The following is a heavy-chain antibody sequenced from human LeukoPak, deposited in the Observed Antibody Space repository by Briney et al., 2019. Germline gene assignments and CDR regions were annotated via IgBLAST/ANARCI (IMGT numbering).Heavy chain of an antibody. CDR1: GYSFTNYW. CDR2: IDHNNSYT. CDR3: ARQGRGYRGYDSPWYFAL. J-gene: IGHJ2*01. V-gene: IGHV5-10-1*01. D-gene: IGHD5-12*01. Sequence: GESLKISCKGSGYSFTNYWINWVRQMPGKGLEWVGRIDHNNSYTNYSPSFQGHVTMSADKYISTAYLQWSSLKASDTAMYYCARQGRGYRGYDSPWYFALWGRGTLVTVSS.